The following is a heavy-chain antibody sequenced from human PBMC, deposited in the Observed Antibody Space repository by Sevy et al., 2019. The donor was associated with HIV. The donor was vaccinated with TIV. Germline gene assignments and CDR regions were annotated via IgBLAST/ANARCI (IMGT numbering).Heavy chain of an antibody. J-gene: IGHJ6*02. CDR3: ARDPVGSSPGGYYYGMDV. CDR1: GGSVSSGSYY. V-gene: IGHV4-61*01. CDR2: IYYSGST. Sequence: SETLSLTCTVSGGSVSSGSYYWSWIRQPPGKGLEWIGYIYYSGSTNYNPSLKSRVTISVDTSKNQFPLKLSSVTAADTAVYYCARDPVGSSPGGYYYGMDVWGQGTTVTVSS. D-gene: IGHD6-19*01.